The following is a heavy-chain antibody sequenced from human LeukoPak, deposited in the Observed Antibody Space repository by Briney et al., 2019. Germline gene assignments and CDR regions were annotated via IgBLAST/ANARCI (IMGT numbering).Heavy chain of an antibody. V-gene: IGHV3-73*01. Sequence: GGSLKLSCAASGITFDGSPIHWVRQASGKGLNWVGRIRSKTNNYATGYAASVKGRFLISRDDSKNMSYLQMNSLKTEDTAVYYCQAYYYYYMDVRGKGTTVTVS. CDR2: IRSKTNNYAT. CDR3: QAYYYYYMDV. CDR1: GITFDGSP. J-gene: IGHJ6*03.